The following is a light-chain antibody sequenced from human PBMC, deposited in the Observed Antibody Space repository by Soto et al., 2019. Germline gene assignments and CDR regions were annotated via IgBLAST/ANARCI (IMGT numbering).Light chain of an antibody. J-gene: IGKJ4*01. CDR2: VAS. Sequence: IQMTQSPSSLSASVGDRVTITCRASQNINRYLNWYQQKPGKAPKVLILVASSLESGVPSRFRGSGSGTDFTLTISSLQPEDFATYYCQERYRARRTSGGRTKVDI. V-gene: IGKV1-39*01. CDR1: QNINRY. CDR3: QERYRARRT.